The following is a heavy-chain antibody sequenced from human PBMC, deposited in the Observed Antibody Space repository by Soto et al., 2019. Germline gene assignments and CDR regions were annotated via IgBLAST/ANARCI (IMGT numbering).Heavy chain of an antibody. D-gene: IGHD2-15*01. CDR3: AKTRGAGGHFDF. Sequence: GGSLRLSCAASGFTFSSYAMGWVRQGPGKGLEWVAVVSIGGSTHYADSVRGRFTISRDNSKNTLSLQMNSLTAEDTAVYFCAKTRGAGGHFDFWGPGALVTVSS. J-gene: IGHJ4*02. CDR1: GFTFSSYA. V-gene: IGHV3-23*01. CDR2: VSIGGST.